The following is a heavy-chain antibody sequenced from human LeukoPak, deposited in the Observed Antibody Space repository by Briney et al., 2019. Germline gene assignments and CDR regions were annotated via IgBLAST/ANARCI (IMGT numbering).Heavy chain of an antibody. D-gene: IGHD6-13*01. CDR1: VYTFTSYD. CDR3: ARETRAAAVWFDP. Sequence: ASVKVSCKASVYTFTSYDINWVRQATGQGLEWMGWMNPNSGNTGYAQKFQGRVTITRNTSISTAYMELSSLRSEDTAVYYCARETRAAAVWFDPWGQGTLVTVSS. J-gene: IGHJ5*02. V-gene: IGHV1-8*03. CDR2: MNPNSGNT.